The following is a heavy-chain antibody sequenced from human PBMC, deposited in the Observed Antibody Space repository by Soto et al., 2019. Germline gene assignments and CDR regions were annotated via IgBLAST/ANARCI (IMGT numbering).Heavy chain of an antibody. Sequence: TLSLTCTVSGGSISSGGYYWSWIRQHPGKGLEWIGYIYYSGSTYYNPSLKSRVTISVDTSKNQFSLKLSSVTAADTAVYYCARAMGRLSGYDFSPYYYYGMDVWGQWTTVTVSS. CDR3: ARAMGRLSGYDFSPYYYYGMDV. CDR2: IYYSGST. CDR1: GGSISSGGYY. V-gene: IGHV4-31*03. D-gene: IGHD5-12*01. J-gene: IGHJ6*02.